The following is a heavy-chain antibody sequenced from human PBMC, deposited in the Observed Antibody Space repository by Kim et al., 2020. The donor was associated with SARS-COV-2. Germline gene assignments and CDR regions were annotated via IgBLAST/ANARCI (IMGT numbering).Heavy chain of an antibody. CDR2: INHSGST. CDR3: ARKSRTLVVAAYYFDY. CDR1: GGSFSGYY. V-gene: IGHV4-34*01. Sequence: SETLSLTCAVYGGSFSGYYWSWIRQPPGKGLEWIGEINHSGSTNYNPSLKSRVTISVDTSKNQFSLKLSSVTAADTAVYYCARKSRTLVVAAYYFDYWGQGTLVTVSS. D-gene: IGHD2-15*01. J-gene: IGHJ4*02.